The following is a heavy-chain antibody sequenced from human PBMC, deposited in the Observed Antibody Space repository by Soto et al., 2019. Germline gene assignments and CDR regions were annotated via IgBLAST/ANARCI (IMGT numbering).Heavy chain of an antibody. CDR3: ARDRFIVVVPAARDYMDV. CDR1: GFTFSDYY. Sequence: PGGSLRLSCAASGFTFSDYYMSWIRQAPGKGLEWVSYISSSGSTIYYADSVKGRFTISRDNAKNSLYLQMNSLRAEDTAVYYCARDRFIVVVPAARDYMDVWGKGTTVTVSS. V-gene: IGHV3-11*01. D-gene: IGHD2-2*01. J-gene: IGHJ6*03. CDR2: ISSSGSTI.